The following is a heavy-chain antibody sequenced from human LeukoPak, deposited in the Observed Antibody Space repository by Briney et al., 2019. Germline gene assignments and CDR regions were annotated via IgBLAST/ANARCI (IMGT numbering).Heavy chain of an antibody. D-gene: IGHD6-6*01. CDR3: ARRLVRFHGFDP. Sequence: SETLSLTCAVYGGSFSGYYWSWIRQPPGKGLEWIGEINHSGSTNYNPSLKSRVTISVDTSKNQFSLKLSSVTAADTAVYYCARRLVRFHGFDPWGQGTLVTVSS. CDR1: GGSFSGYY. J-gene: IGHJ5*02. CDR2: INHSGST. V-gene: IGHV4-34*01.